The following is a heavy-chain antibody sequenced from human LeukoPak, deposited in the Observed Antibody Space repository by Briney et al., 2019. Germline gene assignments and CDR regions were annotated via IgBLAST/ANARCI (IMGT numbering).Heavy chain of an antibody. CDR3: ARETPKGYNSSWFFDY. CDR1: GGSISSYY. Sequence: PSETLSLTCTVSGGSISSYYWSWIRQPAGKGLEWIGRIYTSGSTNYNPSLKSRVTMSVDTSKNQFSLKLSSVTAADTAVYYCARETPKGYNSSWFFDYWGQGTLVTVSS. D-gene: IGHD6-13*01. V-gene: IGHV4-4*07. CDR2: IYTSGST. J-gene: IGHJ4*02.